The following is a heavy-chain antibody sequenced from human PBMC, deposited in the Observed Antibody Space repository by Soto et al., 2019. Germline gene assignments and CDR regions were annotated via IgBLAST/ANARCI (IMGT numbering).Heavy chain of an antibody. V-gene: IGHV3-23*01. Sequence: PGGSLRLSCAASGFTFSSYAMSWVRQAPGKGLEWVSAISGSGGSTYYADSVKGRFTISRDNSKNTLYLQMNSLRAEDTAVYYCAKAAILQLELLSLFDYWGQGTLVTVSS. D-gene: IGHD1-7*01. CDR1: GFTFSSYA. CDR3: AKAAILQLELLSLFDY. J-gene: IGHJ4*02. CDR2: ISGSGGST.